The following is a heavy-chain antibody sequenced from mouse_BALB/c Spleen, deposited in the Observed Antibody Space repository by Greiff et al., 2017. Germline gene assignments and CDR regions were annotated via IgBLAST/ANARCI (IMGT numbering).Heavy chain of an antibody. J-gene: IGHJ3*01. CDR2: ISTYYGDA. Sequence: VKLQESGAELVRPGVSVKISCKGSGYTFTDYAMHWVKQSHAKSLEWIGVISTYYGDASYNQKFKGKATMTVDKSSSTAYMELARLTSEDSAIYYCARSGYGNYIAYWGQGTLVTVSA. V-gene: IGHV1S137*01. CDR1: GYTFTDYA. CDR3: ARSGYGNYIAY. D-gene: IGHD2-10*02.